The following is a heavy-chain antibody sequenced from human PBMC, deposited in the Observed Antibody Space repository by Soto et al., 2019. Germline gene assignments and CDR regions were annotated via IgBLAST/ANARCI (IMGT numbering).Heavy chain of an antibody. Sequence: ASVKVSCKASGYTFTGYYMHWVRQAPGQGLEWMGWINPNSGGTNYAQKFQGWVTMTRDTSISTAYMELSRLRSDDTAVYYCARDKVDTDYYYHYVMDVWGQGTTVTVYS. CDR3: ARDKVDTDYYYHYVMDV. CDR1: GYTFTGYY. V-gene: IGHV1-2*04. D-gene: IGHD5-18*01. CDR2: INPNSGGT. J-gene: IGHJ6*02.